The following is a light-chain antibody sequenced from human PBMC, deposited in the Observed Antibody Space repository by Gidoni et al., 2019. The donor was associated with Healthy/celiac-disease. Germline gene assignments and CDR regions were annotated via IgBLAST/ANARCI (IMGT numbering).Light chain of an antibody. J-gene: IGKJ1*01. CDR2: KAS. CDR3: QQYNSYSPTWT. Sequence: DIQMTQSPSTLSASVGDRVTITCRASQSINNWLAWYQQKPGKAPKVLIYKASSLESGVPSRFSGSGSGTEFTLTISSLQPDDFATYYCQQYNSYSPTWTFGQGTKVEIK. CDR1: QSINNW. V-gene: IGKV1-5*03.